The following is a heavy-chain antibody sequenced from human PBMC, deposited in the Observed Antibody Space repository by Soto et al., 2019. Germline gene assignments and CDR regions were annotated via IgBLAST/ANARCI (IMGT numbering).Heavy chain of an antibody. CDR1: GGSIRSCGYY. V-gene: IGHV4-31*03. CDR2: IYYSGST. Sequence: QVQLQESGPGLVKPSQTLSLTCTVSGGSIRSCGYYCSLIRQHPGKGLEWIGYIYYSGSTYYNPSMKSRVTISVDTSKNQFPLKLSSVTAADTAVYYCARNPTVWGQGTLGTVSS. CDR3: ARNPTV. D-gene: IGHD4-17*01. J-gene: IGHJ4*02.